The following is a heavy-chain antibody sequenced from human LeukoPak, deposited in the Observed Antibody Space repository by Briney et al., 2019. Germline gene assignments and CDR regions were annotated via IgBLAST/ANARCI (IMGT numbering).Heavy chain of an antibody. CDR3: AKGLWGAYYYGMDV. J-gene: IGHJ6*02. Sequence: PGGSLRLPCAASGFTFSSYAMSWVRQVPGKGLEWVSGISGSGTNTYYADSVKGRFTISRDNSKNTLYLQVDSLRAEDTAVYYCAKGLWGAYYYGMDVWGQGTTVTVSS. CDR2: ISGSGTNT. V-gene: IGHV3-23*01. CDR1: GFTFSSYA. D-gene: IGHD3-16*01.